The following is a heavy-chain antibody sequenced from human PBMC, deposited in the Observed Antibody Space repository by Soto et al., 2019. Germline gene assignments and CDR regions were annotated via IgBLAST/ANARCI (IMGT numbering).Heavy chain of an antibody. Sequence: ASVKVSCKASGYTFTSYYMHWVRQAPGQGLEWMGIINPSGGSTSYAQKFQGRVTMTRDTSTSTVYMELSSLRSEDTAVYYCARLVGPYRSGREIDYWGQGTLVTVSS. CDR1: GYTFTSYY. CDR3: ARLVGPYRSGREIDY. J-gene: IGHJ4*02. D-gene: IGHD3-10*01. V-gene: IGHV1-46*01. CDR2: INPSGGST.